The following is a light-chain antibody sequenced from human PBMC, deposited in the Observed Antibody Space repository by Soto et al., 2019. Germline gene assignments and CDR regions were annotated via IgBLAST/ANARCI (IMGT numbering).Light chain of an antibody. Sequence: EIVLTQSPATLSLSPGERATLSCRASQSVSSYLAWYQQKPGQAPRLLIYDASNRATGIPARFSGSGSGTAFTLPISRLEPEDFSVYYCQQRSNWPLTFGGGTKVEIK. CDR3: QQRSNWPLT. CDR2: DAS. J-gene: IGKJ4*01. V-gene: IGKV3-11*01. CDR1: QSVSSY.